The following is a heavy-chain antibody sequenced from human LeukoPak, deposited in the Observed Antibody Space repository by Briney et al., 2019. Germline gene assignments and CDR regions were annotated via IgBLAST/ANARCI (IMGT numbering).Heavy chain of an antibody. CDR1: GGSISSSSYY. J-gene: IGHJ5*02. Sequence: SETLSLTCTVSGGSISSSSYYRGWIRQPPGKGLEWIGSIYYSGSTYYNPSLKSRVTISVDTSKNQFSLKLSSVTAADTAVYYCARESQRTNWFDPWGQGTLVTVSS. CDR2: IYYSGST. V-gene: IGHV4-39*01. CDR3: ARESQRTNWFDP.